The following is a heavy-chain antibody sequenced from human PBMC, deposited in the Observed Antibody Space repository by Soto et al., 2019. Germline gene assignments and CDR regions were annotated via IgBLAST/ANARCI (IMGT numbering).Heavy chain of an antibody. CDR1: GGSVSRSINY. CDR3: ASGMVRGVKLYYYGMDV. Sequence: SETLSLTCTVSGGSVSRSINYWNWIRQPPGKGLEWIGYIFYSGNTGNTNYNPSLKSRVTISVDTSKNQFSLKLSSVTAADTAVYYCASGMVRGVKLYYYGMDVWGQGTTVTVSS. J-gene: IGHJ6*02. D-gene: IGHD3-10*01. CDR2: IFYSGNTGNT. V-gene: IGHV4-61*01.